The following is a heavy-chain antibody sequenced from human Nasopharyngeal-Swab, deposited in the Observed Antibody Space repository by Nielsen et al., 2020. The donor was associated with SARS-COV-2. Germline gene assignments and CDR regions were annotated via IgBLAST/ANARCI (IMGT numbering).Heavy chain of an antibody. D-gene: IGHD3-22*01. CDR3: AKGRYTMSYYYYMDV. CDR2: ISGSGGST. V-gene: IGHV3-23*01. Sequence: GEAMKISWAASGFTFSSYAMSWVRQAPGKGLEWVSAISGSGGSTYYADSVKGRFTISRDNSKNTLYLQMNSLRAEDTAVYYCAKGRYTMSYYYYMDVWGKGTTVTVSS. J-gene: IGHJ6*03. CDR1: GFTFSSYA.